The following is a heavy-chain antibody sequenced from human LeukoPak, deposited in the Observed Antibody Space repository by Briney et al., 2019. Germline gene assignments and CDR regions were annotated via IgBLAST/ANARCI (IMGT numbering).Heavy chain of an antibody. CDR3: ARDIVVVVAAQYYYYYMDV. Sequence: SETLSLTCTVSGGSISSGSYYWRWIRQPAGKGLEWLGRIYTSGSTNYNPSLKSRVTISVDTSKNQFSLKLSSVTAADTAVYYCARDIVVVVAAQYYYYYMDVWGKGTTVTVSS. V-gene: IGHV4-61*02. J-gene: IGHJ6*03. CDR1: GGSISSGSYY. D-gene: IGHD2-15*01. CDR2: IYTSGST.